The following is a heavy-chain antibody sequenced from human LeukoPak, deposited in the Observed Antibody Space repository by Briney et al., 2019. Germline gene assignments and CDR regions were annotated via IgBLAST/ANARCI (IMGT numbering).Heavy chain of an antibody. J-gene: IGHJ4*02. CDR2: INPNSGGT. CDR3: ARGRQGVGTFDY. D-gene: IGHD2-8*01. V-gene: IGHV1-2*06. Sequence: ASVKVSCKASGYTFTGYYMHWVRQAPGQGLEWMGRINPNSGGTNYAQKFQGRVTMTRDTSTSTVYMELSSLRSEDTAVYYCARGRQGVGTFDYWGQGTLVTVSS. CDR1: GYTFTGYY.